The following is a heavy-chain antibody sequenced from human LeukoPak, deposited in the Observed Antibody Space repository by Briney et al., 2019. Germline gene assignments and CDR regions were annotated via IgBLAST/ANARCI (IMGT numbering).Heavy chain of an antibody. Sequence: GGSLRLSCAASGFIINTYSMNWVRQTPGKGLEWVSSINIGTGTIYYADSVRGRFTISRDNANNSLHLQMNSLRVEDTAVYYCARDVSSGWPNNWFDPWGQGTLVTVSS. D-gene: IGHD6-19*01. CDR1: GFIINTYS. J-gene: IGHJ5*02. CDR3: ARDVSSGWPNNWFDP. CDR2: INIGTGTI. V-gene: IGHV3-21*01.